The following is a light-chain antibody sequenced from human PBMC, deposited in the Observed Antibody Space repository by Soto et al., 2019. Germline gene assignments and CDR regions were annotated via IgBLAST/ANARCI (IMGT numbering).Light chain of an antibody. CDR1: QSVSNNY. J-gene: IGKJ1*01. CDR2: AAS. Sequence: ENVLTQSPGTLSLSPGERATLTCRASQSVSNNYLAWHQQKPDQAPRLLIYAASNRATGIPDRFSGSGSGTDFTLTINSLEPEDFAVYYCQQSGSSPRTFGQGTKVEIK. V-gene: IGKV3-20*01. CDR3: QQSGSSPRT.